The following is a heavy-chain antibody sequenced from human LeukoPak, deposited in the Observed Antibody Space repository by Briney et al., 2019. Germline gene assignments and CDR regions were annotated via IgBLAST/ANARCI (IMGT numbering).Heavy chain of an antibody. V-gene: IGHV3-48*01. J-gene: IGHJ3*02. Sequence: GGSLRLSCAASGFTFNTYAMSWVRQAPGEGLEWVPYISSSSSTIYYADSVKGRFTISRDNAKNSLYLQMNSLRAEDTAVYYCARKGSSSWSLNDAFDIWGQGTMVTVSS. D-gene: IGHD6-13*01. CDR1: GFTFNTYA. CDR2: ISSSSSTI. CDR3: ARKGSSSWSLNDAFDI.